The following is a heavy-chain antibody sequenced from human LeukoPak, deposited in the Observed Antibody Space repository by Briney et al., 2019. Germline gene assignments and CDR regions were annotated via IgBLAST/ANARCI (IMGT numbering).Heavy chain of an antibody. J-gene: IGHJ4*02. D-gene: IGHD6-19*01. V-gene: IGHV3-23*01. CDR1: GFSFSSYA. Sequence: GGSLRLSCAASGFSFSSYAMSWVRQASGKGLEWVSSVSESGDGTYYADSVMGRFIISRDNSKNTLYLQMNSLRAEDTAVYYCARGTIAVAGNFDYWGQGTLVTVSS. CDR3: ARGTIAVAGNFDY. CDR2: VSESGDGT.